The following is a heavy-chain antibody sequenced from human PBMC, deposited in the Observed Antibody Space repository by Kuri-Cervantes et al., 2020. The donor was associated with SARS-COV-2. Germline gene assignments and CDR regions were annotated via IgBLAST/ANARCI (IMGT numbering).Heavy chain of an antibody. Sequence: GESLKISCAASGFTFSGHWIHWVRQAPGKRLVWVSRINPDGSYTNNENSVKGRFTISRDNAKNMLFLQMNSLRAEDTAVYYCVRDGDHWNFDYWGQGTLVTVSS. D-gene: IGHD1-1*01. V-gene: IGHV3-74*01. CDR1: GFTFSGHW. CDR2: INPDGSYT. CDR3: VRDGDHWNFDY. J-gene: IGHJ4*02.